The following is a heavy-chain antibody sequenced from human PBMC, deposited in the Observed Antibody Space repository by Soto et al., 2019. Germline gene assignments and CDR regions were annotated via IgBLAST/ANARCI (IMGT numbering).Heavy chain of an antibody. CDR1: GFTFSSYG. J-gene: IGHJ3*02. V-gene: IGHV3-33*01. Sequence: QVQLVESGGGVVQPGRSLRLSCAASGFTFSSYGMHWVRQAPGKGLEWVAVIWYDGSNKYYADFGKGRITISRDNWKNKLYLEINSHKHEDTAVYYCARDWLTVVVPAAMSAFDIWGPGTMVTVSS. CDR3: ARDWLTVVVPAAMSAFDI. D-gene: IGHD2-2*01. CDR2: IWYDGSNK.